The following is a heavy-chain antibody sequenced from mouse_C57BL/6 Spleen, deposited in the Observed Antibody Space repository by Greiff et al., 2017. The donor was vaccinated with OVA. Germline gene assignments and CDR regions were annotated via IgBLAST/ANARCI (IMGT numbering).Heavy chain of an antibody. D-gene: IGHD2-2*01. J-gene: IGHJ2*01. V-gene: IGHV3-6*01. Sequence: ESGPGLVKPSQSLSLTCSVTGYSITSGYYWNWIRQFPGNKLEWMGYISYDGSHNYNPSLKNRISITRDTSKNQFFLKLNSVTTEDTATYYCARNGGYDDGYYFDYWGQGTTLTVSS. CDR3: ARNGGYDDGYYFDY. CDR1: GYSITSGYY. CDR2: ISYDGSH.